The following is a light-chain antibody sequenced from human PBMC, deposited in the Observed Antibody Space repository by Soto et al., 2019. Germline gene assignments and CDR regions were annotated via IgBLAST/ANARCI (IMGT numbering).Light chain of an antibody. CDR2: SAS. CDR1: QDISVY. V-gene: IGKV1-27*01. CDR3: QKFNTAPLT. Sequence: DIQMTQSPSSLSASVGDRVTITCRASQDISVYLAWYQQKPGKAPKLLIYSASTLQSGVPSRFSGSGSGTDFTLTISSLQPEDVSTYFCQKFNTAPLTFGQGTRLEMK. J-gene: IGKJ5*01.